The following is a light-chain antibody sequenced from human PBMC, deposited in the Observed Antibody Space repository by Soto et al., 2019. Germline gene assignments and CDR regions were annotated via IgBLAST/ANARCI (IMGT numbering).Light chain of an antibody. CDR1: QSVSSSY. J-gene: IGKJ1*01. V-gene: IGKV3-20*01. CDR3: QQYGSSFTWT. Sequence: EIVLTQSPATLSLSPGERATLSCRASQSVSSSYLAWYQQRPGQAPRLLIYGASSRATGIPDRFSGSGSGTDLTLTISRLEPEDFAVYYCQQYGSSFTWTCGQGTKVDSK. CDR2: GAS.